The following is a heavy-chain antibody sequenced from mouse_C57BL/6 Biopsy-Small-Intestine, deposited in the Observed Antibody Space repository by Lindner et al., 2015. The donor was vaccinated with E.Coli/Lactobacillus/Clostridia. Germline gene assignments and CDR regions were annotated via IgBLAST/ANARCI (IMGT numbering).Heavy chain of an antibody. J-gene: IGHJ2*01. CDR2: IYPGDGDT. CDR1: GYAFSSFW. Sequence: VQLQESGAELVKPGASVKIYCKISGYAFSSFWMNWVKQRPGKDLEWIGQIYPGDGDTNYNGNFKGKATLTADKSSSTAYMQVSSLTSEDSAVYFCATWGNFEKWGQGTTLTVSS. D-gene: IGHD2-1*01. CDR3: ATWGNFEK. V-gene: IGHV1-80*01.